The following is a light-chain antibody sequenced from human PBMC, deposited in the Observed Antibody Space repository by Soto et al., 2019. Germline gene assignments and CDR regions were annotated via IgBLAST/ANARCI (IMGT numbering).Light chain of an antibody. CDR2: DAS. CDR1: QTISNW. CDR3: QQYKSYSPRT. J-gene: IGKJ1*01. Sequence: DVQMTQSPSTLSASVGDRVTITCRASQTISNWLAWYQQRPGKAPQLLISDASRLESGVPSRFSGSGSGTGFTLTISSLQPDDSATYYCQQYKSYSPRTFGQGTKVDIK. V-gene: IGKV1-5*01.